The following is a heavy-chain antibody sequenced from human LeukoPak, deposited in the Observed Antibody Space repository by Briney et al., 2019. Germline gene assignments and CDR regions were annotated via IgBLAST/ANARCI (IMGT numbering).Heavy chain of an antibody. V-gene: IGHV3-7*03. CDR3: VRVFYYYGMDV. CDR2: LKQDGSVK. Sequence: GGSLRLSCAASGFTFVNYWMSWVRQTPGKGLEWVANLKQDGSVKYFVDSVRGRFTISRDNAKKSLYLQMNSPRAEDTAVYNCVRVFYYYGMDVWGQGTTVTVSS. CDR1: GFTFVNYW. J-gene: IGHJ6*02.